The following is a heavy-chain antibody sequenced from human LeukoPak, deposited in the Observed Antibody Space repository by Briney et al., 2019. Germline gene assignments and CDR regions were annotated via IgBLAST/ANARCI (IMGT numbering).Heavy chain of an antibody. J-gene: IGHJ4*02. Sequence: GGSLRLSCAASGFTFSSYGMHWVRQAPGKGLEWVAFIRYDGSNKYYADPVKGRFTISRDNSKNTLYLQMNSLRAEDTAVYYCAKDSEYTMVRGVFDYWGQGTLVTVSS. CDR2: IRYDGSNK. D-gene: IGHD3-10*01. V-gene: IGHV3-30*02. CDR3: AKDSEYTMVRGVFDY. CDR1: GFTFSSYG.